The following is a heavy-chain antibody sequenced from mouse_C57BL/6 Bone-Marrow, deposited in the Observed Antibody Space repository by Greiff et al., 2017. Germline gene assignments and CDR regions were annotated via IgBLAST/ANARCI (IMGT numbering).Heavy chain of an antibody. Sequence: EVQLQQSGPVLVKPGASVKMSCKASGYTFTDYYMNWVKQSHGKSLEWIGVINPYNGGHRYNQTFKGKATLTVDKSSSTADMELNSLTSEDSAVYYCARRDLDYWGQGTTLTVSS. V-gene: IGHV1-19*01. CDR2: INPYNGGH. CDR1: GYTFTDYY. CDR3: ARRDLDY. J-gene: IGHJ2*01.